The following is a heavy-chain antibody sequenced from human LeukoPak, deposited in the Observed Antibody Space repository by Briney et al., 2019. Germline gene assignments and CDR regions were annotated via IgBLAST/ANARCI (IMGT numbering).Heavy chain of an antibody. CDR2: INHSGST. CDR3: ARTTGNVLLWFGGDYYFDY. CDR1: GGSFSGYY. Sequence: SETLSLTCAVYGGSFSGYYWSWIRQPPGKGLEWIGEINHSGSTNYNPSLKSRVTISVDTSKNQFSLKLSSVTAADTAVYYCARTTGNVLLWFGGDYYFDYWGQGTLVTVSS. J-gene: IGHJ4*02. D-gene: IGHD3-10*01. V-gene: IGHV4-34*01.